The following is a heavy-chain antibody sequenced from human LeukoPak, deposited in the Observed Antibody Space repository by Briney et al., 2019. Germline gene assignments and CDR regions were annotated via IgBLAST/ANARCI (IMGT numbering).Heavy chain of an antibody. CDR1: GGSISSGDYY. V-gene: IGHV4-30-4*01. CDR2: TYYSGST. Sequence: PSETLSLTCTVSGGSISSGDYYWRWIRQPPGKGLEWIGYTYYSGSTYYNPSLKNRVSISVDTSKNQFSLNLSSVTAADTAVYYCARPYYYDSRIDRWGQGTLVTVSS. CDR3: ARPYYYDSRIDR. J-gene: IGHJ5*02. D-gene: IGHD3-22*01.